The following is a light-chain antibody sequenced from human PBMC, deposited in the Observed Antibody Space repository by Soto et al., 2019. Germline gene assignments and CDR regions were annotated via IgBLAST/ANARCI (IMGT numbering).Light chain of an antibody. Sequence: QSVLTQPPSASGSPGQSVTISCTGTSSDVGGYNFVSWYQQHPGKAPKLMIFEVSKWPSGVPDRFSGSKSGNTASLTVSGLQPDDEADYYCSSYAASYNHVIFGGGTKRTVL. V-gene: IGLV2-8*01. CDR3: SSYAASYNHVI. J-gene: IGLJ2*01. CDR2: EVS. CDR1: SSDVGGYNF.